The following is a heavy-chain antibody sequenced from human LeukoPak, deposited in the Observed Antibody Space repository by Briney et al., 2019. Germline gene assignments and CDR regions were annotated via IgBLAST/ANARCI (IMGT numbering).Heavy chain of an antibody. CDR2: IYPDHRT. Sequence: GGSLRLSCAVSGFTVSNDYMSWVRQAPGKGLEWVSVIYPDHRTYYADPVKGRFTISRDNSKNTLYLQMNSLRAEDTAVYYCARGIGLSWSLDSWGQGTLVTVSS. CDR1: GFTVSNDY. V-gene: IGHV3-53*01. J-gene: IGHJ4*02. D-gene: IGHD6-13*01. CDR3: ARGIGLSWSLDS.